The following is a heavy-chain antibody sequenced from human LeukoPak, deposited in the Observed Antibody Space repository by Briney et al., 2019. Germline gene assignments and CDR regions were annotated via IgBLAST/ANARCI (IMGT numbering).Heavy chain of an antibody. V-gene: IGHV3-48*01. CDR2: ISSSSSTI. CDR1: GFAFSSYA. CDR3: ARFSADPIAMVTGY. Sequence: GGSLRLSCAASGFAFSSYAMHWVRQAPGKGLEWVSYISSSSSTIYYADSVKGRFTISRDNAKNSLYLQMNSLRAEDTAVYYCARFSADPIAMVTGYWGQGTLVTVSS. D-gene: IGHD5-18*01. J-gene: IGHJ4*02.